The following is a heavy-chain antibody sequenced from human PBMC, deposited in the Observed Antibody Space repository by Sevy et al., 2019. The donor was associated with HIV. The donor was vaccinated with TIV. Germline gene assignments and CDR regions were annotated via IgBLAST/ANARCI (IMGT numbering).Heavy chain of an antibody. J-gene: IGHJ4*02. CDR2: ISKSGSTT. CDR1: GFTFSHHN. CDR3: AREENRELGTIPLDS. V-gene: IGHV3-48*02. Sequence: GGCLRLSCAASGFTFSHHNMNWVRQAPGKGLEWISYISKSGSTTYFADSVRGRFTISRDNAKSSLFLEMQSLTDEDTAVYYCAREENRELGTIPLDSWGRGIQVTVSS. D-gene: IGHD7-27*01.